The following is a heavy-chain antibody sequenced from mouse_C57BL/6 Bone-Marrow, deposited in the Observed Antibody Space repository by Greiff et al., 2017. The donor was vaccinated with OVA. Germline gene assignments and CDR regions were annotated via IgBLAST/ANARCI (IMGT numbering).Heavy chain of an antibody. CDR3: VRDSRRYGSSSWFAY. CDR2: IRSKSSNYAT. CDR1: GFTFNTYA. Sequence: EVQVVESGGGLVQPKGSLKLSCAASGFTFNTYAMHWVRQAPGKGLEWVARIRSKSSNYATYYADSVKDRFTISRDDSQSMLYLQMNNLKTEDTAMYYCVRDSRRYGSSSWFAYWGQGTLVTVSA. V-gene: IGHV10-3*01. J-gene: IGHJ3*01. D-gene: IGHD1-1*01.